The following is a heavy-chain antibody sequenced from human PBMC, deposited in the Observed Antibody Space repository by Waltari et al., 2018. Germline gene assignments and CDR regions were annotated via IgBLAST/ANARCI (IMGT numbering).Heavy chain of an antibody. Sequence: QVQLQESGPGLVKPSETLSLTCLVSGYSISTGYYWGWIRQPPGKGLEWIGNIWHSGTTYYNPSLRSRVTISVDTSKNEFSLDLSSVTATDTAVYFCARRKPTGGSFETWGQGALVTVSS. CDR3: ARRKPTGGSFET. CDR2: IWHSGTT. D-gene: IGHD2-15*01. J-gene: IGHJ5*02. CDR1: GYSISTGYY. V-gene: IGHV4-38-2*01.